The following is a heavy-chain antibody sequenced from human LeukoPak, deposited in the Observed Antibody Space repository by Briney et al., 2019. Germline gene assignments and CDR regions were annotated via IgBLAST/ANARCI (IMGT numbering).Heavy chain of an antibody. CDR3: ARDLDGEMITFGGVKGY. Sequence: SAKVSCKASGGTFNSHAISWVRQAPGQGLEWMGGIIPMYGIASYAQKFQGRLTITAEDSTSTAHMELSGLRSEDTAAYFCARDLDGEMITFGGVKGYWGQGTLVTVSS. CDR2: IIPMYGIA. J-gene: IGHJ4*02. CDR1: GGTFNSHA. D-gene: IGHD3-16*01. V-gene: IGHV1-69*13.